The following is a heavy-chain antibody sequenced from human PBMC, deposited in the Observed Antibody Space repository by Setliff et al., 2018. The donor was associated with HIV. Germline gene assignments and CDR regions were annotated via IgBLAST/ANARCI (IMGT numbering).Heavy chain of an antibody. D-gene: IGHD3-10*01. CDR3: ARAGGPGYLDY. CDR1: GFTFSYRW. V-gene: IGHV3-7*01. J-gene: IGHJ4*02. CDR2: IKGDGSEK. Sequence: PGGSLRLSCAASGFTFSYRWMTWVRQAPGKGLEWVANIKGDGSEKYYVDSVKGRFTISRDNAKNSLYLQMNSLRAEDTAIYYCARAGGPGYLDYWGQGTLVTVSS.